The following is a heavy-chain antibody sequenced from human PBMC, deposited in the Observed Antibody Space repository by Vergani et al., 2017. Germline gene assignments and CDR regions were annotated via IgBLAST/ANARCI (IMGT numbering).Heavy chain of an antibody. CDR3: ARDSPLVVPAAIFYYYYGMDV. V-gene: IGHV3-11*04. D-gene: IGHD2-2*01. CDR1: GFSFSDHY. CDR2: ISNSGNTI. J-gene: IGHJ6*02. Sequence: QVQLVESGGGLVKPGGSLRLSCAASGFSFSDHYMTWIRQAPGKGLEWVSYISNSGNTIEYADSVKGRFSISRDNAKSSLFLQMDSLRAEDTAVYYCARDSPLVVPAAIFYYYYGMDVWGQGTTVTVSS.